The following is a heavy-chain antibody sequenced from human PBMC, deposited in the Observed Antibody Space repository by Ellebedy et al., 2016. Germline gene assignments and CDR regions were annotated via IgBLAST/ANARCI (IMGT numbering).Heavy chain of an antibody. CDR2: IYYSGRA. D-gene: IGHD4-17*01. CDR3: ARAVGYGDLHAFDI. CDR1: GGSISSGDYY. Sequence: SETLSLXXIVSGGSISSGDYYWSWIRQPPGRGLEWIGYIYYSGRANYNPSLKSRLTISVDTSRKHFSLNLSSVTAADTAVYYCARAVGYGDLHAFDIWGQGTMVTVSS. J-gene: IGHJ3*02. V-gene: IGHV4-30-4*01.